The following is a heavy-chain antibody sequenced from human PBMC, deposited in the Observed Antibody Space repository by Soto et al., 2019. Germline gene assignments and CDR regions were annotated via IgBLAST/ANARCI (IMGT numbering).Heavy chain of an antibody. CDR2: ISAYNGNT. Sequence: ASVKVSCKASGYTFTSYGISWVRQAPGQGLEWMGWISAYNGNTNYSQKLQGRVTMTTDTSTSTAYMELRSLRSDDTAVYYCARECEGDCSGGSCYGHWFDPWGQRTMVTVSS. D-gene: IGHD2-15*01. J-gene: IGHJ5*02. CDR1: GYTFTSYG. CDR3: ARECEGDCSGGSCYGHWFDP. V-gene: IGHV1-18*04.